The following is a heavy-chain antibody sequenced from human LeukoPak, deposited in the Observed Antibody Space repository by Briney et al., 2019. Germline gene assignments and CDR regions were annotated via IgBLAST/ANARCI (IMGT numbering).Heavy chain of an antibody. J-gene: IGHJ4*02. V-gene: IGHV4-30-2*01. CDR1: GGSTSSGGYS. CDR3: ARGRGLIFDY. Sequence: PSQTLSLTCAVSGGSTSSGGYSWSWIRQPPGKGLEWIGYIYHSGSTYYNPSLKSRVTISVDRSKNQFSLKLSSVTAADTAVYYCARGRGLIFDYWGQGTLVTVSS. D-gene: IGHD3-16*01. CDR2: IYHSGST.